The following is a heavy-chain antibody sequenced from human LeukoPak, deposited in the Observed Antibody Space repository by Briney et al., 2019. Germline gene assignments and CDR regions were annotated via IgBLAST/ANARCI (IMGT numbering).Heavy chain of an antibody. J-gene: IGHJ4*02. Sequence: GRSLRLSCAASGFTFSSYAMHWVRQAPGKGLEWVAVISYDGSNKYYADSVKGRFTISRDNSKNTLYLQMNSLRAEDTAVYYCARGPHWATFDYWRQGTLVTVSS. CDR2: ISYDGSNK. CDR1: GFTFSSYA. D-gene: IGHD3-16*01. V-gene: IGHV3-30-3*01. CDR3: ARGPHWATFDY.